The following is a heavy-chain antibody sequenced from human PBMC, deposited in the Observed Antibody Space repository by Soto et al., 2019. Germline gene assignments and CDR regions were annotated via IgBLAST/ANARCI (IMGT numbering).Heavy chain of an antibody. CDR3: ARPLGGYCSGGSCYPTHYYYGMDV. V-gene: IGHV1-69*13. D-gene: IGHD2-15*01. CDR1: GGTFSSYA. J-gene: IGHJ6*02. Sequence: SVKVSCKASGGTFSSYAISWVRQAPGQVLEWMGGIIPIFGTANYAQKFQGRVTITADESTSTAYMELSSLRSEDTAVYYCARPLGGYCSGGSCYPTHYYYGMDVWGQGTTVTVSS. CDR2: IIPIFGTA.